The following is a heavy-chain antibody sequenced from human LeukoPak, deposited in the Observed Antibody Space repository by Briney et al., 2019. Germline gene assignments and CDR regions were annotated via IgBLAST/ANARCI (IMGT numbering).Heavy chain of an antibody. J-gene: IGHJ4*02. CDR2: IYYSGST. Sequence: SSETLSLTCTVSGGSISSYYWSWIRQPPGKGLEWIGYIYYSGSTNYNPSLKSRVTISVDTSKNQFSLKLSSVTAADTAVYYCARLQTYYYDSSGYSSYYFDYWGQGTLVTVSS. CDR3: ARLQTYYYDSSGYSSYYFDY. V-gene: IGHV4-59*01. D-gene: IGHD3-22*01. CDR1: GGSISSYY.